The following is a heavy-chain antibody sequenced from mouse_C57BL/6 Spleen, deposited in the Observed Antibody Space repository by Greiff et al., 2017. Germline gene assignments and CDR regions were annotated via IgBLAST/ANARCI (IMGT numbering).Heavy chain of an antibody. J-gene: IGHJ3*01. CDR2: IDPEDGDT. CDR3: TTNYDGYYEAY. V-gene: IGHV14-1*01. CDR1: GFNIKDYY. D-gene: IGHD2-3*01. Sequence: VHVKQSGAELVRPGASVKLSCTASGFNIKDYYMHWVKQRPEQGLEWIGRIDPEDGDTEYAPKFQGKATMTADTSSNTAYLQLSSLTSEDTAVYYCTTNYDGYYEAYWGQGTLVTVSA.